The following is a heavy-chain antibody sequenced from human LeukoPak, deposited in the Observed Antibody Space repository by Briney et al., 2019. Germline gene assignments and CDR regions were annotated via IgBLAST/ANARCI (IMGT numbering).Heavy chain of an antibody. J-gene: IGHJ4*02. CDR3: AKVSWESTSQDFDC. CDR2: ISGNGAGT. CDR1: GFTFSSHA. D-gene: IGHD5-12*01. V-gene: IGHV3-23*02. Sequence: GGSLRLSCTPSGFTFSSHAMSWVRQAPGKGLEWVSGISGNGAGTYYGDSVKGRFTISRDNSKNTLYLQMKSLRAEDTAVYYCAKVSWESTSQDFDCWGQGTLVTVSS.